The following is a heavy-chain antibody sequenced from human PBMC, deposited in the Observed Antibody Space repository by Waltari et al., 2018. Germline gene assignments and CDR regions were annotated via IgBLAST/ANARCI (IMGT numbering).Heavy chain of an antibody. CDR3: GRDWSGWDT. J-gene: IGHJ5*02. CDR1: GLTFRRYS. V-gene: IGHV3-21*01. D-gene: IGHD3-3*01. Sequence: DVQLVESGGGPVKHGESLRLACVASGLTFRRYSLNWVRQAPGKGLEWVSSISSGSTYIYYADSVKGRFTISRDDAKNSLFLQMNSLRDEDTAVYYCGRDWSGWDTWGQGTLVTVSS. CDR2: ISSGSTYI.